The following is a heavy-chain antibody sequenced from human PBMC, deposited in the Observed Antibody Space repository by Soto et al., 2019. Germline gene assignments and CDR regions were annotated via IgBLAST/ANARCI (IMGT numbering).Heavy chain of an antibody. J-gene: IGHJ4*02. D-gene: IGHD4-17*01. CDR3: AREGATVTTTFDY. V-gene: IGHV1-3*01. Sequence: QVQLVQSGAEVKKPGASVKASCKASGYTFTSYAMHWVRQAPGQRLEWMGWINAGNGNTKYSQKFQGRVTITRDTSASTAYMELSSLRSEDTAVYYCAREGATVTTTFDYWGQGTLVTVSS. CDR1: GYTFTSYA. CDR2: INAGNGNT.